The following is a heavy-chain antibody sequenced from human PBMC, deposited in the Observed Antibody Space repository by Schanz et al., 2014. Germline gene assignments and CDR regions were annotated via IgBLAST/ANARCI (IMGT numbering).Heavy chain of an antibody. Sequence: QVQLVESGGSVVQPGRSLRLSCAASGFSFNNYGLNWVRQAPGKGLEWVAIIWYDGSNKYYADSVKGRFTISRDNSKNTLFLQMSSLRAEDTAVYYCARDTVEASSYFDYWGQGTLVNVSS. V-gene: IGHV3-33*08. J-gene: IGHJ4*02. CDR2: IWYDGSNK. D-gene: IGHD2-2*01. CDR1: GFSFNNYG. CDR3: ARDTVEASSYFDY.